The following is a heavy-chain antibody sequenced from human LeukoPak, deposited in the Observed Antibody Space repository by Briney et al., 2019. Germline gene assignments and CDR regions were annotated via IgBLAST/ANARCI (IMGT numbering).Heavy chain of an antibody. CDR2: INPSAGST. J-gene: IGHJ4*02. D-gene: IGHD2-21*02. CDR1: GYTFTNYY. V-gene: IGHV1-46*01. CDR3: ARDYCGGDCPLLGY. Sequence: ASVKVSCKAFGYTFTNYYLHWVRQAPGQGLEWMGIINPSAGSTSYVQKFQGRVTMTRDTSTSTVYMELSSLRSEDTAVYYCARDYCGGDCPLLGYWGQGTPVTVSS.